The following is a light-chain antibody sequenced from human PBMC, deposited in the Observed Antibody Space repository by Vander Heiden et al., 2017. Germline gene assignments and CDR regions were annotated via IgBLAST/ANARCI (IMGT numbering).Light chain of an antibody. CDR2: GAS. CDR1: QSVSSSY. V-gene: IGKV3-20*01. CDR3: LHYGSSPYT. Sequence: EIVLRQPPVPQSLSPGERATLSCRASQSVSSSYLAWYQQKSGQAPRLLIFGASSRATGIPDRFSGSGSGTDFTLTISRLEPEDFALYYCLHYGSSPYTFGQGTKLEIK. J-gene: IGKJ2*01.